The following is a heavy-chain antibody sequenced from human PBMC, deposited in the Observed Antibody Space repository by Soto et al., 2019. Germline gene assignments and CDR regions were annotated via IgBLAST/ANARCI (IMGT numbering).Heavy chain of an antibody. D-gene: IGHD3-3*01. CDR3: AKDRRFLEWPRLSEPDY. CDR2: ISGSGGST. V-gene: IGHV3-23*01. J-gene: IGHJ4*02. CDR1: GFTFSSYA. Sequence: PGGSLRLSCAASGFTFSSYAMSGVRQAPGKGLEWVSAISGSGGSTYYADSVKGRFTISRDNSKNTLYLQMNSLRAEDTAVYYCAKDRRFLEWPRLSEPDYWGQGTQVTVSS.